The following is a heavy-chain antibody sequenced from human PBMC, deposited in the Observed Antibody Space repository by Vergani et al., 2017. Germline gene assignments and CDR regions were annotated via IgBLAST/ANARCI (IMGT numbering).Heavy chain of an antibody. CDR2: IYYSGST. D-gene: IGHD3-3*01. Sequence: QLQLQESGPGLVKPSETLSLTCTVSGGSISSSSYYWGWIRQPPGKGLEWIGSIYYSGSTYYNQYLQSRVTISVDTSKNQFSLKLSSVTAADTAVYYCARDYDFWSGYPPGDAFDIWGQGTMVTVSS. J-gene: IGHJ3*02. CDR3: ARDYDFWSGYPPGDAFDI. CDR1: GGSISSSSYY. V-gene: IGHV4-39*07.